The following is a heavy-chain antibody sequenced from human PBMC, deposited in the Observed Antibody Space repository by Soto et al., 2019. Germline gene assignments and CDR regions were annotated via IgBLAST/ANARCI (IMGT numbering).Heavy chain of an antibody. CDR2: ISSSSSYI. Sequence: PGESLKISCAASGFTFSSYSMNWVRQAPGKGLEWVSSISSSSSYIYYADSVKGRFTISRDNAKNSLYLQMNSLRAEDTAVYYCARDPSAEYFQHWGQGTLVTVSS. J-gene: IGHJ1*01. V-gene: IGHV3-21*01. CDR1: GFTFSSYS. CDR3: ARDPSAEYFQH.